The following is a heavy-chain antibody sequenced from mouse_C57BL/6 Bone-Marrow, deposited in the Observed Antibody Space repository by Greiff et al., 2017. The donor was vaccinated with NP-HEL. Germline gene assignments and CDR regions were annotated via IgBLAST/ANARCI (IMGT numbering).Heavy chain of an antibody. D-gene: IGHD4-1*01. V-gene: IGHV5-4*01. CDR1: GFTFSSYA. Sequence: EVQLVESGGGLVKPGGSLKLSCAASGFTFSSYAMSWVRQTPEKRLEWVATISDGGSYTYYPDNVKGRFTISRDNAKNNLYLQMSHLKSEDTAMYYCARLTGTDYWGQGTTLTVSS. CDR2: ISDGGSYT. J-gene: IGHJ2*01. CDR3: ARLTGTDY.